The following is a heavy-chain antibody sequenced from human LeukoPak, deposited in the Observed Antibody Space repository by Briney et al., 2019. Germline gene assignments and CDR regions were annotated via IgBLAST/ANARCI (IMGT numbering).Heavy chain of an antibody. Sequence: PGGSLRLSCAASGFTFSSYAMNWVRQAPGKGLEWVSGISGSGGSIYYVDSVKGRFTISRDNSKNTLYLQMNSLRAEDTAVYYCAKSAIVVVVAATFFDYWGQGTLVTVSS. V-gene: IGHV3-23*01. CDR2: ISGSGGSI. J-gene: IGHJ4*02. D-gene: IGHD2-15*01. CDR1: GFTFSSYA. CDR3: AKSAIVVVVAATFFDY.